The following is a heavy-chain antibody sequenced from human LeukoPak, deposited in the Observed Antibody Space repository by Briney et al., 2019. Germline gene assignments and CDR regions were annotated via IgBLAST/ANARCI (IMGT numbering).Heavy chain of an antibody. V-gene: IGHV1-2*02. J-gene: IGHJ6*03. CDR2: INPNSGGT. D-gene: IGHD3-3*01. CDR1: GYTFTGYY. Sequence: ASVKVSCKASGYTFTGYYMHWVRQAPGQGLEWMGWINPNSGGTNYAQKFQGRVTMTRDTSISTAYMELSRLRSDDTAVYYCARGLRFLEWWDSGYYYYMDVWGKGTTVTVSS. CDR3: ARGLRFLEWWDSGYYYYMDV.